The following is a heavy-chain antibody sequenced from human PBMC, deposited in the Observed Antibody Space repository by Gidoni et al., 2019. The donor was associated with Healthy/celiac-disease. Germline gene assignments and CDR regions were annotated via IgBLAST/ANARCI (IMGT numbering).Heavy chain of an antibody. J-gene: IGHJ6*02. V-gene: IGHV1-2*02. CDR1: GYTFTGYY. CDR2: INPNSGGT. Sequence: QVQLVQSGAEVKKPGASVKVSCKASGYTFTGYYMHWVRQAPGQGLEWMGWINPNSGGTNYAQKFQGRVTMTRDTSISTAYMELSRLRSDDTAVYYCARSRLYDYVWGSYRKTNYYYYGMDVWGQGTTVTVSS. D-gene: IGHD3-16*02. CDR3: ARSRLYDYVWGSYRKTNYYYYGMDV.